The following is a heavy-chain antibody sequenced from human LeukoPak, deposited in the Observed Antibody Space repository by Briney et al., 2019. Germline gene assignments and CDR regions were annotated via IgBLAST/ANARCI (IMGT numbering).Heavy chain of an antibody. D-gene: IGHD1-26*01. CDR3: ARGRGVGATGGWFDP. J-gene: IGHJ5*02. V-gene: IGHV4-34*01. CDR2: INHRGST. Sequence: PAETLSLTCAVYGGSFRGYYWSWIRQPPGKGLEWIGEINHRGSTNYNPSLKSRVTISVDTSKNQFSLKLSSVTAADTAVYYCARGRGVGATGGWFDPWGQGTLVTVSS. CDR1: GGSFRGYY.